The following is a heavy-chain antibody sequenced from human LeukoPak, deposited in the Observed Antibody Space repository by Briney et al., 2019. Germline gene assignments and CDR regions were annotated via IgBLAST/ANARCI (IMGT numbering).Heavy chain of an antibody. Sequence: GGSLRLPCAASGFTFSSYGMHWVRQAPGQGLEWVAFIRYDGSNKYYADSVKGRFTISRDNSKNTLYLQMNSLRAEDTAVYYCEMTTVTTRIYNWFDPWGQGTLVTVSS. D-gene: IGHD4-17*01. CDR2: IRYDGSNK. J-gene: IGHJ5*02. CDR3: EMTTVTTRIYNWFDP. V-gene: IGHV3-30*02. CDR1: GFTFSSYG.